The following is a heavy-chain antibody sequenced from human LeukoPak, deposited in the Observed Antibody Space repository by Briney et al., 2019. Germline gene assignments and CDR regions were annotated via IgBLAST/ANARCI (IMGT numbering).Heavy chain of an antibody. CDR3: AKDASEQWLVHYYYYGMDV. V-gene: IGHV3-23*01. CDR1: GFTFSSYA. J-gene: IGHJ6*02. CDR2: ISGSGGST. Sequence: GGSLRLSCAASGFTFSSYAMSWVRQAPGKGLEWVSAISGSGGSTYYADSVKGRFTISRDNSKNTLYLRMNSLRAEDTAVYYCAKDASEQWLVHYYYYGMDVWGQGTTVTVSS. D-gene: IGHD6-19*01.